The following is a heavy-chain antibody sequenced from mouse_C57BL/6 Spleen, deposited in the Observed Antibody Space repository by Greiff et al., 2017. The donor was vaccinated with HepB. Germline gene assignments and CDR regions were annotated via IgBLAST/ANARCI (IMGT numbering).Heavy chain of an antibody. CDR3: ARRYYDYDGGWYFDV. Sequence: VQLQQPGAELVKPGASVKMSCKASGYTFTSYWITWVKQRPGQGLEWIGDIYPGSGSTNYNEKFKSKATLTVDTSSSTAYMQLSSLTSEDSAVYYCARRYYDYDGGWYFDVWGTGTTVTVSS. CDR1: GYTFTSYW. V-gene: IGHV1-55*01. D-gene: IGHD2-4*01. CDR2: IYPGSGST. J-gene: IGHJ1*03.